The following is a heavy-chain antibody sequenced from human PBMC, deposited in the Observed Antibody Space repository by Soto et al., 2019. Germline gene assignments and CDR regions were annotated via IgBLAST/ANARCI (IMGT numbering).Heavy chain of an antibody. D-gene: IGHD2-15*01. V-gene: IGHV3-30-3*01. CDR3: ARGSLGYCSGGSCLGFDY. CDR1: GFTFSSYA. J-gene: IGHJ4*02. CDR2: ISYDGSNK. Sequence: QVQLGESGGGVVQPGRSLRLSCAASGFTFSSYAMHWVRQAPGKGLEWVAVISYDGSNKYYADSVKGRFTISRDNSKNTLYLQMNSLRAEDTAVYYCARGSLGYCSGGSCLGFDYWGQGTLVTVSS.